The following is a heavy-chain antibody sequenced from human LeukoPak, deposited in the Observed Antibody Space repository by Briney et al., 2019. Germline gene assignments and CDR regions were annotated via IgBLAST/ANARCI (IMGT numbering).Heavy chain of an antibody. CDR1: GGSFSGYY. J-gene: IGHJ3*02. V-gene: IGHV4-34*01. CDR3: ARQRGRRYAAFDI. Sequence: SETLSLTCAVYGGSFSGYYWSWIRQPPGKGLEWIGEINHSGSTNYNPSLKSRVTISVDTSKNQFSLKLSSVTAADTAAYYCARQRGRRYAAFDIWGQGTMVTVSS. D-gene: IGHD2-2*01. CDR2: INHSGST.